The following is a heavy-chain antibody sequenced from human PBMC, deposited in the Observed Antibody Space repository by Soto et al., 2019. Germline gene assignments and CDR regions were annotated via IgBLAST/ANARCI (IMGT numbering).Heavy chain of an antibody. V-gene: IGHV4-59*01. CDR3: ARVWGGAFDI. CDR2: IYYSGST. J-gene: IGHJ3*02. D-gene: IGHD3-10*01. Sequence: QVQLQESGPGLVKPSETLSLTCTVSGGSISSYYWSWIRQPPGKGLEWIGYIYYSGSTNYNPSLKIRVTTSVDTAKNQFSLKLSSVTAADTAVYYCARVWGGAFDIWGQGTMVTVSS. CDR1: GGSISSYY.